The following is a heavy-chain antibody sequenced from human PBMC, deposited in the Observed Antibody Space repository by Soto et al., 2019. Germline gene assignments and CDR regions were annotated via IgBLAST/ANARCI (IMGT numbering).Heavy chain of an antibody. Sequence: PSETLSLTCTVSGDSISSGDYYWSWIRQPPGKGLEWIGYIYYSGSTYYNPSLKSRVTISVDTSKNQFSLKLSSVTAADTAVYYWARGGGFWSGYYRTYYYYGMDVGGQGTTVTVPS. CDR3: ARGGGFWSGYYRTYYYYGMDV. D-gene: IGHD3-3*01. J-gene: IGHJ6*02. CDR1: GDSISSGDYY. CDR2: IYYSGST. V-gene: IGHV4-30-4*01.